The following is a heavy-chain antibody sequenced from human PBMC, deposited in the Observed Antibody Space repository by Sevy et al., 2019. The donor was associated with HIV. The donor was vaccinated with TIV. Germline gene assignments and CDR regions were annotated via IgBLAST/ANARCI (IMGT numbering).Heavy chain of an antibody. D-gene: IGHD3-10*01. CDR3: ARDETMVRGVIITGYFDY. CDR2: ISSSSSYI. CDR1: GFTFSSYS. V-gene: IGHV3-21*01. Sequence: GGSLRLSCAASGFTFSSYSMNWVRQAPGKGLEWVSSISSSSSYIDYANSVKGRFTISRDNAKNSLYLQMNSLRAEDTAVYYCARDETMVRGVIITGYFDYWGQGTLVTVSS. J-gene: IGHJ4*02.